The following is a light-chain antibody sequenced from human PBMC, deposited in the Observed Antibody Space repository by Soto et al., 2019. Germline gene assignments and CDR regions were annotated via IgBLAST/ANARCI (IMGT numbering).Light chain of an antibody. CDR3: QQYSMAPLT. V-gene: IGKV3-20*01. Sequence: EVVLTHSPGTLSVSPWEIATLSCRASQSVSSSYLAWYQQKPGQAPRLLIYGASSRATGIPDRFSGSGSGTDFTLTISRLEPEDFAVYYCQQYSMAPLTFGQGTKVDIK. CDR2: GAS. CDR1: QSVSSSY. J-gene: IGKJ1*01.